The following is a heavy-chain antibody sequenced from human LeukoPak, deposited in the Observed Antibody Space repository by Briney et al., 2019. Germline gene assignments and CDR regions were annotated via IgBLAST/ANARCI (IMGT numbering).Heavy chain of an antibody. CDR3: ATETNGRHYDY. Sequence: GGSLRLSCSASGLTFSTSGFNWVRQAPGKGLEWVASIGPTGSDRYHADSIKGRFTISRDNANNFLYLQMNSLRAEDTAVYYCATETNGRHYDYWGQGTLLTVSS. V-gene: IGHV3-21*06. J-gene: IGHJ4*02. CDR1: GLTFSTSG. D-gene: IGHD1-14*01. CDR2: IGPTGSDR.